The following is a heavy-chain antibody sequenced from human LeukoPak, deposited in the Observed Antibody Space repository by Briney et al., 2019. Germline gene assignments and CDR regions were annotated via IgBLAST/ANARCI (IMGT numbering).Heavy chain of an antibody. Sequence: GGSLRLSCAASRFTFSSYGMSWVRQAPGKGLEWVSAISGSGGSTYYADSVSGRFTIPRDSSKNTLSLQMSSLRAEDTAVYYCARAGDCSGGSCPYYMDVWGKGTTVTISS. D-gene: IGHD2-15*01. V-gene: IGHV3-23*01. J-gene: IGHJ6*03. CDR1: RFTFSSYG. CDR3: ARAGDCSGGSCPYYMDV. CDR2: ISGSGGST.